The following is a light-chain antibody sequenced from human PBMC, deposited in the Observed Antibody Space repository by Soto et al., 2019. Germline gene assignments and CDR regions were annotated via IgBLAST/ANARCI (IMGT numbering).Light chain of an antibody. Sequence: DIQMTQSPSSLSASVGERVTITCQASQDIRYYLNWYQHKPGKAPKLLIYDASTLETGVPSRFSGSGSGTDFTFAISSLQPEDIATYYCQQYDNLPITFGQGTRLEIK. V-gene: IGKV1-33*01. CDR2: DAS. J-gene: IGKJ5*01. CDR1: QDIRYY. CDR3: QQYDNLPIT.